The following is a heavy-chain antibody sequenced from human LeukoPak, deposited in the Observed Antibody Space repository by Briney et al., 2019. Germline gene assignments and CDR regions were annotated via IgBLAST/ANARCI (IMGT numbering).Heavy chain of an antibody. CDR2: ISSSGSTI. J-gene: IGHJ6*02. V-gene: IGHV3-48*03. CDR3: AELGITMIGGV. D-gene: IGHD3-10*02. Sequence: GGSLRLSCAASGFTFSSYEMNWVRQAPGKGLEWVSYISSSGSTIYYVDSVKGRFTISRDNAKNSVYMQMNSLRAEDTAVYYCAELGITMIGGVWGQGTTVTISS. CDR1: GFTFSSYE.